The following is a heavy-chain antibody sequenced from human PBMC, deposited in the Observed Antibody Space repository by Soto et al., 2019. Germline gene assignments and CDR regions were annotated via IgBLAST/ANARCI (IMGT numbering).Heavy chain of an antibody. CDR1: GFSFTTYG. D-gene: IGHD1-1*01. CDR2: IGYDGNNK. Sequence: QVQLVESGGGWVQPGRSLRLSCEATGFSFTTYGMHWVRQAPGKGLEWVAVIGYDGNNKYYADSVEGRFMISRDNSKNTMYLQMKSLRGDDTAVYYCARGGVTGIVGIFGSPLDIWGQGTVVTVSS. V-gene: IGHV3-33*01. J-gene: IGHJ3*02. CDR3: ARGGVTGIVGIFGSPLDI.